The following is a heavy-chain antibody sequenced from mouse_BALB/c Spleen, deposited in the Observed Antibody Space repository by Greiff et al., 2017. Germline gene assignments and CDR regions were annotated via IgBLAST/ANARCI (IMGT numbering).Heavy chain of an antibody. V-gene: IGHV1-53*01. J-gene: IGHJ4*01. CDR2: INPSNGGT. D-gene: IGHD2-14*01. CDR1: GYTFTSYY. CDR3: ARHYRYDEYAMDY. Sequence: QVQLQQSGAELVKPGASVKLSCKASGYTFTSYYMYWVKQRPGQGLEWIGEINPSNGGTNFNEKFKSKATLTSDKSSSTAYMELSSLTSEDSAVYYCARHYRYDEYAMDYWGQGTSVTVSS.